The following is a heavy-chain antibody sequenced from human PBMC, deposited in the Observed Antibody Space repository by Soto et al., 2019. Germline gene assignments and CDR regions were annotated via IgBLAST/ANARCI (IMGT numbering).Heavy chain of an antibody. Sequence: SETLSLTCTVSGGSITSSSYYWGWIRQPPGKGLEWIGGIYYSGRSYYNPSLKSRVTMSVDTSKNQFSLTLNSVTAADAAVYYCARQRTTVVTQAYFDHWGQGTLVTVS. CDR2: IYYSGRS. J-gene: IGHJ4*02. V-gene: IGHV4-39*01. CDR3: ARQRTTVVTQAYFDH. D-gene: IGHD4-17*01. CDR1: GGSITSSSYY.